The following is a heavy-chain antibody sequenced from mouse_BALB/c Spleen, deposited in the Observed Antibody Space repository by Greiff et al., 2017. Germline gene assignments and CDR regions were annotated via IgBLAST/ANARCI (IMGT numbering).Heavy chain of an antibody. J-gene: IGHJ4*01. D-gene: IGHD1-2*01. CDR1: GYTFTSYW. CDR3: TRGFTTAFYAMDY. Sequence: LQQPGSELVRPGASVKLSCKASGYTFTSYWMHWVKQRHGQGLEWIGNIYPGSGSTNYDEKFKSKGTLTVATSSSTAYMHLSSLTSEDSAVYYCTRGFTTAFYAMDYWGQGTSVTVSS. V-gene: IGHV1S22*01. CDR2: IYPGSGST.